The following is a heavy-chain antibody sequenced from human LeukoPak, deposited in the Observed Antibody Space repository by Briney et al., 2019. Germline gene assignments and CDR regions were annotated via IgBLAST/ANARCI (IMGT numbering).Heavy chain of an antibody. D-gene: IGHD3-3*01. CDR3: ARVDDFWSGYFPFDY. V-gene: IGHV3-66*01. CDR2: IYGGGDT. CDR1: GFTFSDYY. Sequence: PGGSLRLSCAASGFTFSDYYMNWVRQSSGKGLEWVSVIYGGGDTNYADSVKGRFIISRDNAKNTLYLQMNSLRAEDTAVYYCARVDDFWSGYFPFDYWGQGTLVTVSS. J-gene: IGHJ4*02.